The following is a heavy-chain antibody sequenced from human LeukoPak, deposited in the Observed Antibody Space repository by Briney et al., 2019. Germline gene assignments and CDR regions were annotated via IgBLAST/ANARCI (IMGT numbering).Heavy chain of an antibody. CDR3: ARVDNSYGPSGGVDY. Sequence: TLSLTCTVSGGSISSGDYYWSWIRQPPGKGLEWIGYIYYSGSTYYNPSLKSRVTISVDTSKNQFSLKLSSVTAADTAVYYCARVDNSYGPSGGVDYWGQGTLVTVSS. V-gene: IGHV4-30-4*08. J-gene: IGHJ4*02. CDR2: IYYSGST. CDR1: GGSISSGDYY. D-gene: IGHD5-18*01.